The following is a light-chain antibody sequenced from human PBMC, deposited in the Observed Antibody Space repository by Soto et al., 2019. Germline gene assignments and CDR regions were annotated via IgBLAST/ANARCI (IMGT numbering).Light chain of an antibody. Sequence: EIVMTQSPATLSVSPGERVTLSCRASQSVSNKLAWYQQKLGQTPRLLISGAVTRATGIPARFSGSGSGTEFTLTISGLQSEDFAVYYCQQYNDWPRRGFGQGTRLEIK. CDR1: QSVSNK. J-gene: IGKJ5*01. CDR3: QQYNDWPRRG. CDR2: GAV. V-gene: IGKV3-15*01.